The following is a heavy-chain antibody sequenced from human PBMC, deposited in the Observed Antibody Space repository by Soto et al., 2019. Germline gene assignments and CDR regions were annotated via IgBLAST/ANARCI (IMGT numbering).Heavy chain of an antibody. D-gene: IGHD2-15*01. J-gene: IGHJ2*01. Sequence: QVQVVQSGAEVKKPGASVKVACKASVSTFTTFGMSWVRQAPGHGLDWMGWISADNGDTNSAQKFQDRVTMTTDTSTNTAYMELRSLTSHDTAVYYCARCYCSAGSCFTCWHFDLWGRGTRVTVSS. V-gene: IGHV1-18*01. CDR2: ISADNGDT. CDR1: VSTFTTFG. CDR3: ARCYCSAGSCFTCWHFDL.